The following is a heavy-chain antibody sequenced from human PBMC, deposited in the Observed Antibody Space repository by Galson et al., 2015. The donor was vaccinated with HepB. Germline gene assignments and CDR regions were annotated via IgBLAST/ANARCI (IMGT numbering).Heavy chain of an antibody. J-gene: IGHJ6*02. CDR2: ISSSSSYI. CDR1: GFTFSSYS. V-gene: IGHV3-21*01. Sequence: SLRLSCAASGFTFSSYSMNWVRQAPGKGLEWVSSISSSSSYIYYADSVKGRFTISRDNAKNSLYLQMNSLRAEDTAVYYCAREGQLPLVGMDVWGQGTTVTVSS. D-gene: IGHD2-15*01. CDR3: AREGQLPLVGMDV.